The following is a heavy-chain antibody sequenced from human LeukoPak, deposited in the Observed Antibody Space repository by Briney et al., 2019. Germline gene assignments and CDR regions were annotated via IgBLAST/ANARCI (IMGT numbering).Heavy chain of an antibody. Sequence: PSETLSLTCTVSGASISSYYWSWIRQSPGKGLEWIGYMYYSGTTGYNPSLEGGVTISGDTSKNQFSLKLSSLTAADTAIYYCARDFVVTTGFNDAFDVWGQGTVVTVSS. D-gene: IGHD4-17*01. CDR3: ARDFVVTTGFNDAFDV. CDR1: GASISSYY. V-gene: IGHV4-59*01. CDR2: MYYSGTT. J-gene: IGHJ3*01.